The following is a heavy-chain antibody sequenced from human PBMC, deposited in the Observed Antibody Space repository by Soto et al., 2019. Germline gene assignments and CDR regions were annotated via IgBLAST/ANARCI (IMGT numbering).Heavy chain of an antibody. J-gene: IGHJ6*02. Sequence: EVQLLESGGGLVQSGGSLRLSCAASGFTFSSYAMSWVRQAPGKGLEWVSTISGSAGNAYYADSVKGRFSISRDNSKNTLRLQMNSLRADDTAVYYCAKDGASGSYPPYYYFGMDVWGQGTTVTVSS. CDR2: ISGSAGNA. CDR3: AKDGASGSYPPYYYFGMDV. V-gene: IGHV3-23*01. D-gene: IGHD1-26*01. CDR1: GFTFSSYA.